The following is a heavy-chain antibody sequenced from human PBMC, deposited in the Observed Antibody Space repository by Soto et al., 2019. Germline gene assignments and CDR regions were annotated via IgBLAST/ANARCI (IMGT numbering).Heavy chain of an antibody. J-gene: IGHJ6*02. CDR2: ISGSGGST. V-gene: IGHV3-23*01. Sequence: GGSLRLSCAASGFTFSSYAMSWVRQAPGKGLEWVSAISGSGGSTYYADSVKGRFTISRDNSKNTLYLQMNSLRAEDTAVYYCAKGLGGEPYYYYYYGMDVWGQGTTVTVSS. D-gene: IGHD7-27*01. CDR1: GFTFSSYA. CDR3: AKGLGGEPYYYYYYGMDV.